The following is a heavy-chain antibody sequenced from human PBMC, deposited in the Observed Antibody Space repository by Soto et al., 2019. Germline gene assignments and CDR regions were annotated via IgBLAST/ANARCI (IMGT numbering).Heavy chain of an antibody. CDR1: GYSISSGYY. Sequence: SETLSLTCAVSGYSISSGYYWGWIRQPPGKGLEWIGSIYHSGSTYYNPSLKSRVTISVDTSKNQFSLKLSSVTAADTAVYYCARVRGTYYDILTGPNWFDPWGQGTLVTV. CDR2: IYHSGST. CDR3: ARVRGTYYDILTGPNWFDP. D-gene: IGHD3-9*01. V-gene: IGHV4-38-2*01. J-gene: IGHJ5*02.